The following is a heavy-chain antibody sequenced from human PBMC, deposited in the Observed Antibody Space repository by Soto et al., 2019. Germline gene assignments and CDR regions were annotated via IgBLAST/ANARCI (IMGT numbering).Heavy chain of an antibody. J-gene: IGHJ5*02. CDR2: IYYSGST. V-gene: IGHV4-39*01. Sequence: SETLSLTCTVPGGSITISTYYWGWIRQPPGKGLEWIGSIYYSGSTYYNPSLKGRVTMSVDTSKNQFSLKLSSVTAADTAVYYCARHGQLYNSGWYLNWFDPWGQGTLVTVS. D-gene: IGHD6-19*01. CDR3: ARHGQLYNSGWYLNWFDP. CDR1: GGSITISTYY.